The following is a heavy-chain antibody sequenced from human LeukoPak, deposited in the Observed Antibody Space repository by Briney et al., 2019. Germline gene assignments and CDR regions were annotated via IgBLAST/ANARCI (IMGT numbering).Heavy chain of an antibody. CDR1: GFTFSSYA. J-gene: IGHJ4*02. Sequence: TGGSLRLSCAASGFTFSSYAMSWVRQAPGKGLEWVSVIYSGGSTYYADSVKGRFTISRDNAKNSLYLQMNSLRAEDTAVYYCARDPFNTAMVPWYFDYWGQGTLVTVSS. CDR3: ARDPFNTAMVPWYFDY. V-gene: IGHV3-66*01. CDR2: IYSGGST. D-gene: IGHD5-18*01.